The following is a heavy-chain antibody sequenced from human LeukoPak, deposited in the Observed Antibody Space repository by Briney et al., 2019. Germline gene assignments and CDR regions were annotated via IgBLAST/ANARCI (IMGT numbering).Heavy chain of an antibody. CDR2: MSPNSGNT. Sequence: ASVKVSCKASGYTFTSYDINWVRQATGQGLEWMGWMSPNSGNTGYAQKFQGRVTMTRNTSISTAYMELSSLRSEDTAVYYCEILVAAAGTFDYWGQGTLVTVSS. D-gene: IGHD6-13*01. CDR3: EILVAAAGTFDY. CDR1: GYTFTSYD. V-gene: IGHV1-8*01. J-gene: IGHJ4*02.